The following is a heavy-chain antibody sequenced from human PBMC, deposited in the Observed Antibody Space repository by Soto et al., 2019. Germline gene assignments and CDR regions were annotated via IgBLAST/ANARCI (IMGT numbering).Heavy chain of an antibody. CDR2: IWYDGSNK. CDR1: GFTFSSYG. Sequence: QVQLVESGGGVVQPGRSLRLSCAASGFTFSSYGMHWVRQAPGKGLEWVAVIWYDGSNKYYADSVKGRFTISRDNSKNTLYLQMNSLRAEHTAVYYCSRVVDYDILTGYYKTVSNWFDPWGQGTLVTVSS. V-gene: IGHV3-33*01. CDR3: SRVVDYDILTGYYKTVSNWFDP. J-gene: IGHJ5*02. D-gene: IGHD3-9*01.